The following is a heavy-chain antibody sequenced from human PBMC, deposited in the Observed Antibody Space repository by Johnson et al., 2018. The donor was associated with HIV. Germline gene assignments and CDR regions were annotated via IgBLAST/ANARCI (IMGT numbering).Heavy chain of an antibody. J-gene: IGHJ3*02. CDR2: IRGSGAST. CDR1: GFTFSAYA. D-gene: IGHD2-15*01. V-gene: IGHV3-23*04. Sequence: MLLVESGGGLVQPGGSLRLSCVVSGFTFSAYAVNWVRQAPGKGLEWVSGIRGSGASTYYAASVKGRFTISRDNSKSTLYLQMNSLRADDTAVYYCAKIARRCSGGSCYTTSDAFDIWGQGTMVTVSS. CDR3: AKIARRCSGGSCYTTSDAFDI.